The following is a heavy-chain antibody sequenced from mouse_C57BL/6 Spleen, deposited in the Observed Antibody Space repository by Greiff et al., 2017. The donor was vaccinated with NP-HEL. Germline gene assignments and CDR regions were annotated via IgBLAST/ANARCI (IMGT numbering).Heavy chain of an antibody. Sequence: VQLQQPGAELVKPGASVKMSCKASGYTFTSYWITWVKQRPGQGLEWIGDIYPGSGSTNYNEKFKSKATLTVDKSSSTAYMQLSSLTSEDSAVYYCASLSSYPLYYAMDYWGQGTSVTVSS. J-gene: IGHJ4*01. V-gene: IGHV1-55*01. CDR1: GYTFTSYW. CDR3: ASLSSYPLYYAMDY. CDR2: IYPGSGST. D-gene: IGHD1-1*01.